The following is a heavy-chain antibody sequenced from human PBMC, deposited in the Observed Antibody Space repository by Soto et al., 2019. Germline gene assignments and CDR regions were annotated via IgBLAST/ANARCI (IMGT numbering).Heavy chain of an antibody. J-gene: IGHJ4*02. CDR3: AKVPTSYSSGDHY. CDR1: GFTFSSYG. Sequence: VQLVESGGGVVQPGRSLRLSCAASGFTFSSYGMHWVRQAPGKGLEWVAVISYDGSNKYYADSVKGRFTISRDNSKNTLYLQMNSLRAEDTAVYYCAKVPTSYSSGDHYWGQGTLVTVSS. D-gene: IGHD5-18*01. V-gene: IGHV3-30*18. CDR2: ISYDGSNK.